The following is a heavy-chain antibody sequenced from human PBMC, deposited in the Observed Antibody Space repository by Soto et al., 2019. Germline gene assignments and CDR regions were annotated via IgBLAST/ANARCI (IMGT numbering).Heavy chain of an antibody. V-gene: IGHV1-69*12. D-gene: IGHD1-1*01. J-gene: IGHJ4*02. Sequence: QVQLVQSGAEVKKPGSSVKVSCKASGGTFSSYAISWVRQAPGQGLEWMGGIIPIFGTANYAQKFQGRVTITADDSTRTAYMELSSVSSEDTAVYYCARERGDGYNLLGYWGQGPLVTVSS. CDR1: GGTFSSYA. CDR3: ARERGDGYNLLGY. CDR2: IIPIFGTA.